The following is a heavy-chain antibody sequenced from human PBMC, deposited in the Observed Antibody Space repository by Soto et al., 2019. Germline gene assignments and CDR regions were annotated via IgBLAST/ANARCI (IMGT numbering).Heavy chain of an antibody. CDR2: INHSGST. Sequence: PSETLSLTCAVYGGSFSGYYWSWIRQPPGKGLEWIGEINHSGSTNYNPSLKSRVTISVDTSKNQFSLKLSSVTAADTAVYYCALSGTYYYDSSGYHLFDYWGQGTLVTVSS. CDR1: GGSFSGYY. D-gene: IGHD3-22*01. J-gene: IGHJ4*02. CDR3: ALSGTYYYDSSGYHLFDY. V-gene: IGHV4-34*01.